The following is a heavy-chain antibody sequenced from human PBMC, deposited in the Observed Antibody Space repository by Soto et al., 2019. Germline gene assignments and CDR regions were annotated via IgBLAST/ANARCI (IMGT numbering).Heavy chain of an antibody. J-gene: IGHJ4*02. V-gene: IGHV3-48*01. Sequence: EVQLVESGGGLVQPGGSLRLSCAASGFTFSSYSMNWVRQAPGKGLEWVSYISSSSSTIYYADSVKRRFTISRDNAKNSLYLQMNSLRAEDTAVYYCAREIRFSIYYFDYWGQGTLVTVSS. CDR2: ISSSSSTI. CDR3: AREIRFSIYYFDY. CDR1: GFTFSSYS. D-gene: IGHD3-3*01.